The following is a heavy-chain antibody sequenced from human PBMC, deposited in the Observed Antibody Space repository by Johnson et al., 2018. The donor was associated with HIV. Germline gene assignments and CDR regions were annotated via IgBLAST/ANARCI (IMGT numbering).Heavy chain of an antibody. D-gene: IGHD1-26*01. CDR2: ISYDGGSK. J-gene: IGHJ3*02. V-gene: IGHV3-30*04. Sequence: VQLVESGGGVVQPGRSLRLSCAASGFTFSSYAMHWVRQAPGKGLEWVAVISYDGGSKYYADSVKGRFTVSRDHSKNTLYLQMNSLRAEDTAVYYCARDQGFRVGPIADDAFDIWGQGTVVTVSS. CDR3: ARDQGFRVGPIADDAFDI. CDR1: GFTFSSYA.